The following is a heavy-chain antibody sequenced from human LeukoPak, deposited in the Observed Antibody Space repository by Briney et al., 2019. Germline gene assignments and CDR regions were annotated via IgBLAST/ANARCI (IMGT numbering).Heavy chain of an antibody. CDR2: ISSDNGQT. Sequence: ASVKVSCKASGYTFTSYPITWVRQAPGQGLEWMGWISSDNGQTNYAQKFQGRVSMTTDTSTITAYMELRGLRSDDTAFYYCARVVPAAGTWWFDPWGQETLVTVSS. V-gene: IGHV1-18*01. CDR3: ARVVPAAGTWWFDP. J-gene: IGHJ5*02. CDR1: GYTFTSYP. D-gene: IGHD6-13*01.